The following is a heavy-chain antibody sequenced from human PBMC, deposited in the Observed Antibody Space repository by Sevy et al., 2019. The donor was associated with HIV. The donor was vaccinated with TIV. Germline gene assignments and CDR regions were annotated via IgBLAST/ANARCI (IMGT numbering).Heavy chain of an antibody. J-gene: IGHJ4*02. Sequence: GGSLRLSCAASGFIFSNYAMHWVRQAPGKGLEWVAVISQDGNSEYSADSVKGRFTISRDNAKNALYLQMNSLRAEDTAVYYCARGANNLYNWGQGTLVTVSS. CDR1: GFIFSNYA. CDR3: ARGANNLYN. V-gene: IGHV3-30-3*01. CDR2: ISQDGNSE. D-gene: IGHD3-10*01.